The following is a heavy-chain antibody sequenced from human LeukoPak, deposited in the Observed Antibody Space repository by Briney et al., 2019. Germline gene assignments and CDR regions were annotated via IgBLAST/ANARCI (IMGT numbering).Heavy chain of an antibody. CDR2: INPNSGGT. J-gene: IGHJ4*02. Sequence: ASVKVSCKASGYTFTGYYMHWVRQAPGQGLEWMGWINPNSGGTNCAQKFQGRVTITRDTSASTAYMELSSLRSEDTAVYYCARVGSDPLDYWGQGTLVTVSS. D-gene: IGHD3-10*01. V-gene: IGHV1-2*02. CDR1: GYTFTGYY. CDR3: ARVGSDPLDY.